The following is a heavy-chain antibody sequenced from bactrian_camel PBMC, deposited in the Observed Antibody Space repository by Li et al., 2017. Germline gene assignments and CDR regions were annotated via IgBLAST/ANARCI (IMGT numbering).Heavy chain of an antibody. CDR3: ANDAGSWSS. J-gene: IGHJ4*01. D-gene: IGHD6*01. Sequence: HVQLVESGGGSVQARGSLRLSCAASGFPLNKYFLAWFRQAPGKEREGVAGVDYNGITYADSVKGRFTISRDDAKNTLYLQLDSLKTEDTAMYFCANDAGSWSSWGQGTQVTVS. V-gene: IGHV3S9*01. CDR1: GFPLNKYF. CDR2: VDYNGIT.